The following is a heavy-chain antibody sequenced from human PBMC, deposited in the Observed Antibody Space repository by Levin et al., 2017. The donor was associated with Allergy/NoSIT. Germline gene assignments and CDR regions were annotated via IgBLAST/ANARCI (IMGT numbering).Heavy chain of an antibody. CDR1: GFTFSSYA. D-gene: IGHD6-6*01. J-gene: IGHJ3*02. V-gene: IGHV3-23*01. CDR2: ISGSGGTT. Sequence: PGGSLRLSCAASGFTFSSYAMTWVRQAPGKGLEWVSGISGSGGTTYYADSVRGRFTISRDNSKNTLYLQMNSLRADDTATYYCAKDLSIASAGTPTFDIWGQGTMVTVSS. CDR3: AKDLSIASAGTPTFDI.